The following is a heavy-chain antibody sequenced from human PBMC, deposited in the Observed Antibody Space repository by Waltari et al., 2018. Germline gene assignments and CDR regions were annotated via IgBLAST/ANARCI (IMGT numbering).Heavy chain of an antibody. V-gene: IGHV3-48*01. D-gene: IGHD1-26*01. J-gene: IGHJ4*02. CDR2: ISSSSSTI. CDR3: ARDSRWGGSYY. Sequence: EVQLVESGGGLVQPGGSLRLSCAASGFTFSSYSMNWVRQAPGKGREWVSCISSSSSTIYYADSVKCRFTISRDNAKNSLYLQMNSLRAEDTAVYYCARDSRWGGSYYWGQGTLVTVSS. CDR1: GFTFSSYS.